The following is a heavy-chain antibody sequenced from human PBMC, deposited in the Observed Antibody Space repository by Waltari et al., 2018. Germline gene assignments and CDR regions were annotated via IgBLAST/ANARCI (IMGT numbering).Heavy chain of an antibody. V-gene: IGHV3-30*18. Sequence: QVQLVESGGGVVQPGRSLRLSCAVSGFNFSIYGMHWVRQAQGKGLEWVAIKSDDGNNEYYAASVKVRFTISRDNSNNTLYLQMSSLRPEDTAVYSCVKDRGTTIVAGLADFDHWGQGTRVTVSS. D-gene: IGHD6-19*01. CDR1: GFNFSIYG. CDR2: KSDDGNNE. J-gene: IGHJ4*02. CDR3: VKDRGTTIVAGLADFDH.